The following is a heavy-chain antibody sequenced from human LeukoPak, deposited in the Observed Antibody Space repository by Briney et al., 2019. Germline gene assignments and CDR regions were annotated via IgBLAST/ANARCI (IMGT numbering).Heavy chain of an antibody. CDR1: GYSISSGYY. Sequence: PSETLSLTCTVSGYSISSGYYWGCIRQSPGKGLEWLVSMHPTGITYYNPSLKSRVTTSLDTSKNQFSLNLISVTAADTAVYYCARRGYQPPHYYVDVWGKGTAVTVSS. V-gene: IGHV4-38-2*02. D-gene: IGHD2-2*01. CDR3: ARRGYQPPHYYVDV. CDR2: MHPTGIT. J-gene: IGHJ6*03.